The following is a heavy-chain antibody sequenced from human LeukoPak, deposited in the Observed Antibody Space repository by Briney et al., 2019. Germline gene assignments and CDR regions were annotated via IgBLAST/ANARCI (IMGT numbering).Heavy chain of an antibody. V-gene: IGHV1-69*13. CDR1: GGTFSSYA. Sequence: SVKVSCKASGGTFSSYAISWVRQAPGQGLEWMGGIIPIFGTANYAQKFQGRVTITADESTSTAYMELSSLRSEDTAVYYCASPNYYDSSGPTRGWYFDLWGRGTLVTVSS. J-gene: IGHJ2*01. D-gene: IGHD3-22*01. CDR2: IIPIFGTA. CDR3: ASPNYYDSSGPTRGWYFDL.